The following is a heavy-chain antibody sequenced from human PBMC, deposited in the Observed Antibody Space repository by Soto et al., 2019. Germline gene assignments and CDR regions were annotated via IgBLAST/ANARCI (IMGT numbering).Heavy chain of an antibody. Sequence: EVQLVQSGGDLVQPGGSLRLSCVASGFTFRTYWMTWVRQAPGMGLEGVAGTKEDAREEVYVDSVKGRFSISRDKAKNSRYLQPNSLRAEDTAVYFCATVSSGAFCNFDYWCQGSLVTVSS. J-gene: IGHJ4*02. V-gene: IGHV3-7*01. D-gene: IGHD3-3*01. CDR2: TKEDAREE. CDR1: GFTFRTYW. CDR3: ATVSSGAFCNFDY.